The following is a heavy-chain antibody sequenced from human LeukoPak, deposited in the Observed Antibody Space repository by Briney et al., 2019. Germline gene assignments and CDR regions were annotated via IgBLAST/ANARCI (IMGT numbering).Heavy chain of an antibody. CDR3: ARDYYDSSGYSGVDY. Sequence: SETLSLTCTVSGGSISSSSYYWGWIRQPPGKGLEWIGSIYYSGSTYYNPSLKSRVTISVDTSKNQFSLKLSSVTAADTAVYYCARDYYDSSGYSGVDYWGQGTLVTVSP. CDR1: GGSISSSSYY. D-gene: IGHD3-22*01. J-gene: IGHJ4*02. V-gene: IGHV4-39*02. CDR2: IYYSGST.